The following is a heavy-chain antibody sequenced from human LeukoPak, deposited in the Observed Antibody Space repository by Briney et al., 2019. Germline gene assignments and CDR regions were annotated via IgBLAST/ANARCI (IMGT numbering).Heavy chain of an antibody. J-gene: IGHJ5*02. V-gene: IGHV3-23*01. D-gene: IGHD3-10*01. Sequence: GGSLRLSCAASGFTFSSYAMSWVRQAPGKGLDWVSSISGSGGTTYYADSVKGRFTISRDNSKNTLYLQMNSLRAEDTAVYYCAKDRGYSDLSWGQGTLVTVSS. CDR3: AKDRGYSDLS. CDR1: GFTFSSYA. CDR2: ISGSGGTT.